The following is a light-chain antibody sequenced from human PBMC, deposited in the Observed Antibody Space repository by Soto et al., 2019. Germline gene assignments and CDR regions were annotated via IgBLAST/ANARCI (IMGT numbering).Light chain of an antibody. CDR3: QSYDSSLSGFYV. J-gene: IGLJ1*01. CDR1: SSNIGAGYD. V-gene: IGLV1-40*01. Sequence: QSVLTQPPSVYGAPGQRGTISCTGSSSNIGAGYDVHWYQQLPGTAPKLLIYGNSNRPSGVPDRFSGSKSGTSASLAITGLQAEDEADYYCQSYDSSLSGFYVFGTGTKVTVL. CDR2: GNS.